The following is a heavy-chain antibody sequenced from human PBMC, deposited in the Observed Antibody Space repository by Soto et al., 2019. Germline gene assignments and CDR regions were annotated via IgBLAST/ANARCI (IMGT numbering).Heavy chain of an antibody. J-gene: IGHJ3*02. CDR1: GFTFSNDW. CDR3: ARPRYCSSTSCYSAFDI. D-gene: IGHD2-2*01. Sequence: GGSLRLACAASGFTFSNDWIHWVRQAPGKGLEYVSAISSNGGSTYYANSVKGRFTISRDNSKNTLYLQMGSLRAEDMAVYYCARPRYCSSTSCYSAFDIWGQGTMVTVSS. V-gene: IGHV3-64*01. CDR2: ISSNGGST.